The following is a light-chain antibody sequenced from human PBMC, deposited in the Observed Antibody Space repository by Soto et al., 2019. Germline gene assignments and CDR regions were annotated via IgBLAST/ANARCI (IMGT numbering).Light chain of an antibody. V-gene: IGKV3-15*01. CDR2: GAS. Sequence: EIVMTQSPATLSVSPGERATLSCRASQRVSSNLAWYQQKPGQAPRLLIYGASTRATGIPARFSGSGSGTEFTLTLSSLPSEDFAVYYCQQYNNWPPYTLGQGTKLEIK. CDR3: QQYNNWPPYT. J-gene: IGKJ2*01. CDR1: QRVSSN.